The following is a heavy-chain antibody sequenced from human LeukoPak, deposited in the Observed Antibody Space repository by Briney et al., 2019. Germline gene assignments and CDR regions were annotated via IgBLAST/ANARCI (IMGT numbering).Heavy chain of an antibody. J-gene: IGHJ5*02. CDR3: AGHPSYGNYVGNWFDP. Sequence: SETLSLTCTVSGGPISSSSYYWGWIRQPPGKGLEWIGSIYYSGSTYYNPSLKSRVTISVDTSKNQFSLKLSSVTAADTAVYYCAGHPSYGNYVGNWFDPWGQGTLVTVSS. D-gene: IGHD4-11*01. V-gene: IGHV4-39*01. CDR2: IYYSGST. CDR1: GGPISSSSYY.